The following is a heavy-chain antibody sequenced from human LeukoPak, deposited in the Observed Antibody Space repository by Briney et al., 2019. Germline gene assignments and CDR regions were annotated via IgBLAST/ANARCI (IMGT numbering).Heavy chain of an antibody. J-gene: IGHJ6*02. V-gene: IGHV3-30*18. CDR3: AKDGQFGEAYYYGMDV. CDR1: GFTFSSYG. CDR2: ISYDGSSK. Sequence: PGGSLRLSCAASGFTFSSYGMHWVRQAPGKGLEWVAVISYDGSSKYYADSVKGRFTISRDNSKNTLYLKMNSLRAEDTAVYYCAKDGQFGEAYYYGMDVWGQGTTVTVSS. D-gene: IGHD3-10*01.